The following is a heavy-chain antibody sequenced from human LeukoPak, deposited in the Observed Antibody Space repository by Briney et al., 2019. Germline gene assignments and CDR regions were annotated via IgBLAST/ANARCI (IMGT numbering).Heavy chain of an antibody. CDR1: GGTINNQN. Sequence: SETLSLTCAVSGGTINNQNWTWVRQPPGHGLEWLGCFYCSGTTNYNPSLMSRVTISIDTSKNQFSLKMSSVTAADTAVYYCARDLMGASHFDYWGQGTLVTVSS. CDR2: FYCSGTT. CDR3: ARDLMGASHFDY. D-gene: IGHD4/OR15-4a*01. J-gene: IGHJ4*02. V-gene: IGHV4-59*11.